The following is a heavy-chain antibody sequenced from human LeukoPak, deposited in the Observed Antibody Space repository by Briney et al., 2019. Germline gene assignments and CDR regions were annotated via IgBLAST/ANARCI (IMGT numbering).Heavy chain of an antibody. V-gene: IGHV4-39*01. J-gene: IGHJ4*02. D-gene: IGHD6-6*01. CDR1: GGSISSSSYY. CDR3: ARLTASGIAARPMGFDY. CDR2: ICYSGST. Sequence: SETLSLTCTVSGGSISSSSYYWGWIRQPPGKGLEWIGSICYSGSTYYNPSLKSRVTISVDTSKNQFSLKLSSVTAADTAVYYCARLTASGIAARPMGFDYWGQGTLVTVSS.